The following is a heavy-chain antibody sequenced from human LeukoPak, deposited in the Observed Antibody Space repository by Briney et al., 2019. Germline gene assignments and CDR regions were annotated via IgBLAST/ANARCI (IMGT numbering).Heavy chain of an antibody. CDR2: IYYSGSA. CDR3: ARVDSEYYYYYGMDV. Sequence: SETLSLTCTVSGGSISSSNYYWDWIRQPPGKGLEWIGTIYYSGSAYYNPSLKSRVTISVDTSRNQFSLKLTSVTAADTAVYYCARVDSEYYYYYGMDVWGQGTTVTVSS. V-gene: IGHV4-39*01. J-gene: IGHJ6*02. D-gene: IGHD1-26*01. CDR1: GGSISSSNYY.